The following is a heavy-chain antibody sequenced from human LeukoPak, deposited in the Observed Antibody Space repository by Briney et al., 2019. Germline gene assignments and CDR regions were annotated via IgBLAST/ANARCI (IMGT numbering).Heavy chain of an antibody. Sequence: GVSLRLSCAASGVTVGNNYMIWVRQGPGKGLEWVSRIYSGGATNYADSVKGRFTISRDSSKNTLFLQLNSLRAEDTAVYYCARDPSAVALGTYGWGQGTLVTVSS. V-gene: IGHV3-66*01. D-gene: IGHD6-13*01. J-gene: IGHJ4*02. CDR3: ARDPSAVALGTYG. CDR1: GVTVGNNY. CDR2: IYSGGAT.